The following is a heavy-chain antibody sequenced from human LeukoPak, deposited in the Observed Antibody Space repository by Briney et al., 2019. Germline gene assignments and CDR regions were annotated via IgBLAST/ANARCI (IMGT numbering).Heavy chain of an antibody. V-gene: IGHV3-74*01. J-gene: IGHJ4*02. CDR3: ARGYYSSSRFDS. CDR1: GFTFSRYW. Sequence: GGSLRLSCAASGFTFSRYWMHWVRQAPGKGLMWVSRISPDGSTTNYADSVKGRFTISRDNAENTLYMRMNSLRPEDTAVYYCARGYYSSSRFDSWGQGALVTVSS. CDR2: ISPDGSTT. D-gene: IGHD6-13*01.